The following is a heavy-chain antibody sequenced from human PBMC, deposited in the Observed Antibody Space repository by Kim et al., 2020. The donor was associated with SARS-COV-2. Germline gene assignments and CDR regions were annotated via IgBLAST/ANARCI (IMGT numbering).Heavy chain of an antibody. CDR2: INAGNGNT. D-gene: IGHD1-26*01. CDR1: GYTFTSYA. J-gene: IGHJ4*02. V-gene: IGHV1-3*01. CDR3: ATGRQGELKAPLLK. Sequence: ASVKVSCKASGYTFTSYAMHWVRQAPGQRLEWMGWINAGNGNTKYSQKFQGRVTITRDTSASTAYMELSSLRPEDTAVYYCATGRQGELKAPLLKWGQGTLITVSS.